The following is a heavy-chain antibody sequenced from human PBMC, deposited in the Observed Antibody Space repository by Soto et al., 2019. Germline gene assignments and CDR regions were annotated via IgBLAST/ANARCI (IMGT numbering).Heavy chain of an antibody. D-gene: IGHD1-26*01. CDR2: ISAYNGNT. J-gene: IGHJ6*02. Sequence: QVQLVQSRAQVKKPGASVKVSCKASGYTFTSYGISWVRQAPGQELEWMGWISAYNGNTNYAQKLQGRVTMTTDTSTSTAYMDLRSLRSDDTAVYYCATQGSYGYYYYYGMDVWGQGTTVTVSS. CDR3: ATQGSYGYYYYYGMDV. V-gene: IGHV1-18*01. CDR1: GYTFTSYG.